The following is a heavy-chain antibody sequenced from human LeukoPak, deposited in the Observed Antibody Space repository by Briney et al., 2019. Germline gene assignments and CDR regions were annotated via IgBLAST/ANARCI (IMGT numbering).Heavy chain of an antibody. Sequence: ASVKVSCKTSGYTFTGYYVHWVRQTPGQGLEWMGWINPNTGGTNYAQNFQGRVTMTRDTSIYTAYMELSSLTSDDTAVYFCARHHPGYDLTGYYLGYWGQGTLVTASS. J-gene: IGHJ4*02. D-gene: IGHD3-9*01. CDR2: INPNTGGT. CDR1: GYTFTGYY. V-gene: IGHV1-2*02. CDR3: ARHHPGYDLTGYYLGY.